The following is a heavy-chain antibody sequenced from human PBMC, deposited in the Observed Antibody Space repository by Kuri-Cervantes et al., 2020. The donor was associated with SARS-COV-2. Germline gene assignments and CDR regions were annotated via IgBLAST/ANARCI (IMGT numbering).Heavy chain of an antibody. D-gene: IGHD6-13*01. CDR1: GFTFSSYW. Sequence: GESLKISCAASGFTFSSYWMSWVRQAPGKGLEWVANIKQDGSEKYYVDSVKGRFTIPRDNAKNSLYLQMNSLRAEDTAVYYCASYSERAMDVWGKGTTVTVSS. CDR3: ASYSERAMDV. V-gene: IGHV3-7*01. CDR2: IKQDGSEK. J-gene: IGHJ6*04.